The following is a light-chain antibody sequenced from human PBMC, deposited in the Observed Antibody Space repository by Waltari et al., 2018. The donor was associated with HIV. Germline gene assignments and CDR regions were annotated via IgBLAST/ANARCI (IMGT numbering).Light chain of an antibody. V-gene: IGLV2-8*01. Sequence: SALTQPGPSASGSPGQSVTISRTGTSADVLTSNYVSWYQQHPAEAPKILIYEVNKRPSGVPDRFSGSKSGNTASLTVSELQADDEADYYCTSYEGKNNLVFGGGTKLTVL. CDR2: EVN. J-gene: IGLJ2*01. CDR1: SADVLTSNY. CDR3: TSYEGKNNLV.